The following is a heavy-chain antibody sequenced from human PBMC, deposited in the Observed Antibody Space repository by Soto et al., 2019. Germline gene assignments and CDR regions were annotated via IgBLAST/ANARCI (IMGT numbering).Heavy chain of an antibody. CDR2: IWYDGSKK. Sequence: QVELVESGGGVVQPGRSLRLSCAASGFTFSNYGMHWVRQAPGKGLEWVAVIWYDGSKKYYADSVKGRITISRDNSKNTLYLQMNSQRAEDTAMYYCARNLGTMIVSVWGQGTLVTVSS. CDR3: ARNLGTMIVSV. V-gene: IGHV3-33*01. CDR1: GFTFSNYG. J-gene: IGHJ4*02. D-gene: IGHD3-22*01.